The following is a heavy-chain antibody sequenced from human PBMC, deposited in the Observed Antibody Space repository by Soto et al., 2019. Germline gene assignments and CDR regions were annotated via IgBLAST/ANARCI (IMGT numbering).Heavy chain of an antibody. CDR2: INHSGST. J-gene: IGHJ6*02. CDR1: GGSFSGYY. V-gene: IGHV4-34*01. CDR3: ASGVPFSDILTGYRYYYGMDV. Sequence: PSETLSLTCAVYGGSFSGYYWSWIRQPPGKGLEWIGEINHSGSTNYNPSLKSRVTISVDTSKNQFSLKLSSLTAADTAVYYCASGVPFSDILTGYRYYYGMDVWGQGTTVTVSS. D-gene: IGHD3-9*01.